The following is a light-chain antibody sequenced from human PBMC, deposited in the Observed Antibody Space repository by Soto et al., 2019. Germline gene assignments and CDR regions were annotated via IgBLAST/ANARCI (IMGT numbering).Light chain of an antibody. V-gene: IGLV2-14*03. CDR2: DVT. CDR1: SSDVGNNNY. Sequence: QSVLTQPASVSGSPGQSITISCTGTSSDVGNNNYVSWYQHNPGRAPKVMICDVTNRPSGVSNRFSGSKSGNTASLTISGLQAEDEADYYCSSFTGSSYVFGTGTKVTVL. CDR3: SSFTGSSYV. J-gene: IGLJ1*01.